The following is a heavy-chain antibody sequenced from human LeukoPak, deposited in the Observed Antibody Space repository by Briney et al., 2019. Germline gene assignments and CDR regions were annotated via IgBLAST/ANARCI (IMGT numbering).Heavy chain of an antibody. CDR2: IYYSGST. V-gene: IGHV4-59*08. CDR1: GGSISSYY. J-gene: IGHJ4*02. D-gene: IGHD2-8*01. Sequence: SETLSLTCTVSGGSISSYYWSWIRQPPGKGLEWIGYIYYSGSTNYNPSLKSRVTISVHTSKNQFSLNLSSVTAADTAVYYCARQEWPTPYFEHWGQGILVTVSS. CDR3: ARQEWPTPYFEH.